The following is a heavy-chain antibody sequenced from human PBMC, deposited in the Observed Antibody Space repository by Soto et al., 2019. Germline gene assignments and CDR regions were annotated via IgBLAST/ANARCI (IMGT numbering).Heavy chain of an antibody. CDR3: ARISQYDILTGLLSLRRPYFMYF. CDR2: IYPGDSDT. CDR1: GYSFTSYW. V-gene: IGHV5-51*01. D-gene: IGHD3-9*01. Sequence: GESLKISCKGSGYSFTSYWIGWVRQMPGKGLEWMGIIYPGDSDTRYSPSFQGQVTISADKSISTAYLQWSSLKASDTAMYYCARISQYDILTGLLSLRRPYFMYFSGKGTTVIV. J-gene: IGHJ6*03.